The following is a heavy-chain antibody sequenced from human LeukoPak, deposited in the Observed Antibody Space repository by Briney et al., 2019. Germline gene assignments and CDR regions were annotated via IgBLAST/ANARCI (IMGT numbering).Heavy chain of an antibody. Sequence: SSEALSLTCTVSGGSIRSYYWSWIRQPPGKGLEWIGYIYFSGSTSYNPSLKSRVTISVDRSKTQFSLKLSSVAAADTAVYYCARSYDTNFDYWGQGTLVTVSS. CDR3: ARSYDTNFDY. D-gene: IGHD3-3*01. CDR2: IYFSGST. V-gene: IGHV4-59*01. J-gene: IGHJ4*02. CDR1: GGSIRSYY.